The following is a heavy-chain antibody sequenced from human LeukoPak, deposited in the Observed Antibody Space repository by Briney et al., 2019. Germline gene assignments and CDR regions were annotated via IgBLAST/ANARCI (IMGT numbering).Heavy chain of an antibody. D-gene: IGHD3-10*01. CDR1: GFTFSSYG. V-gene: IGHV3-30*18. J-gene: IGHJ4*02. CDR2: ISYDGSNK. CDR3: AKTVVRGVSYYFDY. Sequence: SGGSLRLSCAASGFTFSSYGMHWVRQAPGKGLEWVAVISYDGSNKYYADSVKGRFTISRDNSKNTLYLQMNSLRAEDTAVYYCAKTVVRGVSYYFDYWGLGTLVTVSS.